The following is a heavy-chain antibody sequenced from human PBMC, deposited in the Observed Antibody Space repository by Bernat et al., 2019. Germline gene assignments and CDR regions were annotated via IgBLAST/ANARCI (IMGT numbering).Heavy chain of an antibody. J-gene: IGHJ6*02. V-gene: IGHV3-15*01. Sequence: EVQLVESGGGLVKPGGSLRLSCAASGFTFSNAWMSWVRQAPGKGLEWVGRIKSKTDGGTTDYAAPVKGRFTISRDDSKNTLYLHMNSLKTEDTAVYYCTTENWGAYYYYSGMDVWGQGTTVTVSS. CDR1: GFTFSNAW. CDR2: IKSKTDGGTT. D-gene: IGHD7-27*01. CDR3: TTENWGAYYYYSGMDV.